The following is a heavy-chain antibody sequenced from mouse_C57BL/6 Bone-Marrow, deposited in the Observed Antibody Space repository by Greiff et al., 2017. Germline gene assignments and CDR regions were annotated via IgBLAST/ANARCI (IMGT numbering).Heavy chain of an antibody. CDR3: SRQVTTVLATKYFDV. D-gene: IGHD1-1*01. J-gene: IGHJ1*03. Sequence: EVKLVESGGGLVKPGGSLKLSCAASGFTFSSYNMSWVRQTPGKRLQWVAAISGGGGNTYYPDSVKGRFTISRDNDKNILYLQMSSLRSEDTALYYCSRQVTTVLATKYFDVWGTGTTVTVSS. CDR1: GFTFSSYN. V-gene: IGHV5-9*01. CDR2: ISGGGGNT.